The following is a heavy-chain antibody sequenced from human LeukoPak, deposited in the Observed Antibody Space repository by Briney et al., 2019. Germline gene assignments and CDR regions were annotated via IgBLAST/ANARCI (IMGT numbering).Heavy chain of an antibody. CDR3: ARGSSFDGYCSAGACDAGYYDA. D-gene: IGHD2-15*01. Sequence: SETLSLTCAVYGESFSAYSWNWIRQAPGKPLEYIGEINPRGSSHYNPSLKTRVTLSVDTSKNQFSLRLTSVTAADTAVYFCARGSSFDGYCSAGACDAGYYDAWGQGTPVTVSS. J-gene: IGHJ5*02. CDR2: INPRGSS. CDR1: GESFSAYS. V-gene: IGHV4-34*01.